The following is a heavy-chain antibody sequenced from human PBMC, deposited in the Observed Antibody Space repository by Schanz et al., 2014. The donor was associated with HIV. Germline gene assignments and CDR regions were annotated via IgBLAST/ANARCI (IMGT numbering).Heavy chain of an antibody. V-gene: IGHV3-15*01. Sequence: EVQLVESGGGLVKPGGSLRLSCAASGFTFSHAWMGWVRQAPGKGLEWVGRIKSKVDGGTTEYGEPVKGRFTISRDDSRNTMYLQISSLKTEDIGMYYCTVLLSSESRFDSWGQGTLVTVAS. D-gene: IGHD2-15*01. J-gene: IGHJ5*01. CDR2: IKSKVDGGTT. CDR3: TVLLSSESRFDS. CDR1: GFTFSHAW.